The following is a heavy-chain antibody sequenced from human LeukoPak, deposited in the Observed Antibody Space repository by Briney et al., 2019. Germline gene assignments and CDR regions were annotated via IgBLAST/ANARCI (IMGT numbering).Heavy chain of an antibody. CDR3: AKEGLVDTAPTDAFDI. J-gene: IGHJ3*02. Sequence: GGSLRLSCAASGFTFSSYAMSWVRPAPGKGLEWVSAISGSGGSTYYADSVKGRFTISRDNSKNTLYLQMNSLRAEDTAVYYCAKEGLVDTAPTDAFDIWGQGTMVTVSS. CDR2: ISGSGGST. V-gene: IGHV3-23*01. D-gene: IGHD5-18*01. CDR1: GFTFSSYA.